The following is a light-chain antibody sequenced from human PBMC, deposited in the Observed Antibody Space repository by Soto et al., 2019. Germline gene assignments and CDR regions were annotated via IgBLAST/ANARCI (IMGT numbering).Light chain of an antibody. V-gene: IGKV1-6*01. J-gene: IGKJ4*01. CDR2: VAF. CDR3: LQDYTYPLT. Sequence: AIHMTLSPSSLSASVGNRVTIACWASQGIRNALGWYQQKQGKAPKLLISVAFSLQSGVPSRFSGSGSGTDFTLTISSLQTEDFATYYCLQDYTYPLTFGGGTKVDIK. CDR1: QGIRNA.